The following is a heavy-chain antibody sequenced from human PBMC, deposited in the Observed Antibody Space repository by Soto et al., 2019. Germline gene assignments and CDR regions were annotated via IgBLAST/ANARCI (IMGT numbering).Heavy chain of an antibody. CDR2: ISGSGGST. CDR1: GFTFSSYA. Sequence: GGSLRLSCAASGFTFSSYAMSWVRQAPGKGLEWVSAISGSGGSTYYAASVKGRFTISRDNSKNTLYLQMNSLRAEDTAVYYRAKDALSGSYYFDYWGQGTLVTVSS. V-gene: IGHV3-23*01. D-gene: IGHD1-26*01. CDR3: AKDALSGSYYFDY. J-gene: IGHJ4*02.